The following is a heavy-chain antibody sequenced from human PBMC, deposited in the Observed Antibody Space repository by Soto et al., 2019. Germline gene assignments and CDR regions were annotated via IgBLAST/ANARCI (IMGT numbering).Heavy chain of an antibody. V-gene: IGHV4-34*01. Sequence: SETLSLTCAVYCGSFSGYYWSWLRQPPGKGLEWIGEINHSGSPNYNPSLKSRVTISVDTSKNQFSLKMTSVTAADTAVYYCATANWSHHYFDPWGQGTLVTVSS. CDR2: INHSGSP. J-gene: IGHJ5*02. D-gene: IGHD1-1*01. CDR1: CGSFSGYY. CDR3: ATANWSHHYFDP.